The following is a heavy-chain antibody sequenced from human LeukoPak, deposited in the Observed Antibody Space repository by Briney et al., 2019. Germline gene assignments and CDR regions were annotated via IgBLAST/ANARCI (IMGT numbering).Heavy chain of an antibody. CDR2: IRSKTNGGTT. J-gene: IGHJ4*02. D-gene: IGHD6-19*01. Sequence: GGSLRLSCTASGFTFGDYAMSWFRQAPGKGLEWVCFIRSKTNGGTTEYAASVKGRFTISRDDSKSIAYLQMNGLRTEDTAVYYCTKDQVAHSSGWYSRSGYWGQGTLVTVSS. CDR1: GFTFGDYA. V-gene: IGHV3-49*03. CDR3: TKDQVAHSSGWYSRSGY.